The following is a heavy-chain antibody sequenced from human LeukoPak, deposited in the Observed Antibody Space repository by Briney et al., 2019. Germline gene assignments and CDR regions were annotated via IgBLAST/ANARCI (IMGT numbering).Heavy chain of an antibody. J-gene: IGHJ4*02. CDR1: GGSLSNYY. CDR3: ARMPDILTGLDS. V-gene: IGHV4-59*01. D-gene: IGHD3-9*01. Sequence: PSETLSLTCTVSGGSLSNYYWNWIRQPPGKGLEWIEYIYYSGSTNYNPSLKSRVTISLDTSKNQFSLKLSSVTTADTAVYYCARMPDILTGLDSWGQGTLVTVSS. CDR2: IYYSGST.